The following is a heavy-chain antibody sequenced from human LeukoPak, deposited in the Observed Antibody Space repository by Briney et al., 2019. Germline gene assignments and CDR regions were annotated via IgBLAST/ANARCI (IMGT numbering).Heavy chain of an antibody. Sequence: GASVKVSCNASGDISHSYSVSWVRQAPGQGLEWMGGIIPIFGSTNYAQKFQGRVTITTDQSTRTAYTELNSLSSDDTAVYYSARVGRSRGSLPNSYYYMDVWGKGTTVTVSS. J-gene: IGHJ6*03. CDR1: GDISHSYS. CDR2: IIPIFGST. D-gene: IGHD1-26*01. CDR3: ARVGRSRGSLPNSYYYMDV. V-gene: IGHV1-69*05.